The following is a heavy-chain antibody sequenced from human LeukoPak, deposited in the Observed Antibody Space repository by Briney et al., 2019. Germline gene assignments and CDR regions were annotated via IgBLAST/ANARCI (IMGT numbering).Heavy chain of an antibody. Sequence: PGGSLRLSCAASGFTFSSDSMNWVRQAPGKGLEWVSSISSSSSYIHYADAVKGRFTISRDNAKNSLYLQMNSLRAEDTAVYYCARGLAGLYYFDFWGQGTLVTVSS. D-gene: IGHD6-13*01. CDR1: GFTFSSDS. CDR2: ISSSSSYI. CDR3: ARGLAGLYYFDF. V-gene: IGHV3-21*01. J-gene: IGHJ4*02.